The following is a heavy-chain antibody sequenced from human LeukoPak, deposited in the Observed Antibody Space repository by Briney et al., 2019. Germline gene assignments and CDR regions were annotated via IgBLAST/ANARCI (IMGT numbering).Heavy chain of an antibody. CDR2: IKSKTDGGTT. CDR3: AKSPGGYFDWLLYPYYFDY. Sequence: GGSLRLSCAASGFTFSNAWMSWVRQAPGKGLEWVGRIKSKTDGGTTDYAAPVKGRFTISRDDSKNTLYLQMNSLRAEDTAVYYCAKSPGGYFDWLLYPYYFDYWGQGTLVTVSS. V-gene: IGHV3-15*01. CDR1: GFTFSNAW. D-gene: IGHD3-9*01. J-gene: IGHJ4*02.